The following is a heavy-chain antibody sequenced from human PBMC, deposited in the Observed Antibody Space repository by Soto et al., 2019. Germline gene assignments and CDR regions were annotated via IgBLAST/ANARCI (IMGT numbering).Heavy chain of an antibody. J-gene: IGHJ3*02. D-gene: IGHD4-17*01. Sequence: GASVKISCKASGYTFTSYGISGVRQAPGQGLEWMGWISAYNGNTNYAQKLQGRVTMTTDTSTSTAYMELRSLRSDDTAVYYCARDRDLDYGDSDSAFDIWGQGTMVTVSS. CDR3: ARDRDLDYGDSDSAFDI. V-gene: IGHV1-18*01. CDR1: GYTFTSYG. CDR2: ISAYNGNT.